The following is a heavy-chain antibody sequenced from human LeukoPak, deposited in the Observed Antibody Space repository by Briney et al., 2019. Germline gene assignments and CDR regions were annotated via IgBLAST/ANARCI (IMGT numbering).Heavy chain of an antibody. D-gene: IGHD5-18*01. CDR2: IWYDGSNK. CDR1: GFTFSSYG. V-gene: IGHV3-33*01. CDR3: ARSRTRYSYGYYFGY. J-gene: IGHJ4*02. Sequence: GGSLRLSCAASGFTFSSYGMHWVRQAPGKGLEWVAVIWYDGSNKYYADSVKGRFTISRDNSKNTLYLQMNSLRAEDTAVYYCARSRTRYSYGYYFGYWGQGTLVTVSS.